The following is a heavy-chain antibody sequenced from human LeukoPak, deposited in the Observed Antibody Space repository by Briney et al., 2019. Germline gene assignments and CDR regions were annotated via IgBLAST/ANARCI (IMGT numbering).Heavy chain of an antibody. V-gene: IGHV3-48*03. Sequence: GGSLRLSCAASGFTFSSYEMNWVRQAPGKGLEWVSYISSSGSTIYYADSVKGRFTISRDNAKNSLYLQMNSLRAEGTAVYYCARDPAWLYYDSSGLFDYWGQGTLVTVSS. D-gene: IGHD3-22*01. J-gene: IGHJ4*02. CDR1: GFTFSSYE. CDR3: ARDPAWLYYDSSGLFDY. CDR2: ISSSGSTI.